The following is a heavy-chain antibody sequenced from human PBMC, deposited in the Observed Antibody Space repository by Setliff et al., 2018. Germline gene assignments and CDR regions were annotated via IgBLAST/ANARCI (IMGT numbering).Heavy chain of an antibody. CDR2: IYCDDDK. Sequence: GPPLVNPTQTLTLTCTFSGFSLSTSGVGVGWIRQPPGKALEWLALIYCDDDKRYSPSLKSRLTITKDTSKNQVVLTMTNMDPVDTATYYCARRLPKISAGGTAAFDIWGQGTMVTVS. CDR3: ARRLPKISAGGTAAFDI. J-gene: IGHJ3*02. V-gene: IGHV2-5*02. CDR1: GFSLSTSGVG. D-gene: IGHD6-13*01.